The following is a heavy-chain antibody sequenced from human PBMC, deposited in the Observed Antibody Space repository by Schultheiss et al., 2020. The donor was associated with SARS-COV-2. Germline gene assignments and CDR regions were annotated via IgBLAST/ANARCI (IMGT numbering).Heavy chain of an antibody. V-gene: IGHV4-34*01. CDR2: INHSGST. CDR1: GGSFSGYY. J-gene: IGHJ3*02. D-gene: IGHD3-3*01. Sequence: GSLRLSCAVYGGSFSGYYWSWIRQPPGKGLEWIGEINHSGSTNYNPSLKSRVTISVDTSKNQFSLKVSSVTAADTAVYYCARDLPITIFGVVIIRRGAFDIWGQGTMVTVSS. CDR3: ARDLPITIFGVVIIRRGAFDI.